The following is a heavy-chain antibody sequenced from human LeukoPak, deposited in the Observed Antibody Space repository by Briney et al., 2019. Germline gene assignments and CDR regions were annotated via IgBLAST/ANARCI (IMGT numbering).Heavy chain of an antibody. Sequence: QSGGSLRLSCEASGFTLNNYAMSWVRQAPGKGLQWVSSIIAYDSVTYYADTVKGRFFISRDNARDTLYLQMNSLTDDDTAIYYCAKAPTLNTFGQWGQGTLVTVSS. D-gene: IGHD2-2*02. CDR1: GFTLNNYA. CDR3: AKAPTLNTFGQ. V-gene: IGHV3-23*01. J-gene: IGHJ4*02. CDR2: IIAYDSVT.